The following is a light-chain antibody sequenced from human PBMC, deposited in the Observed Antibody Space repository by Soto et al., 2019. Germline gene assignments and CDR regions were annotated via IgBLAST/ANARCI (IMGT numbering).Light chain of an antibody. V-gene: IGKV1-33*01. CDR1: QDISNY. Sequence: DIQTTQSPSSLSASVGDRVTITCQASQDISNYLNWYQQKPGKAPKLLIYDASNLETGVPSRFSGSGSGTDFTFTISSLQAEDIATYYCQQYDNLPITFGQGTRLEIK. CDR2: DAS. CDR3: QQYDNLPIT. J-gene: IGKJ5*01.